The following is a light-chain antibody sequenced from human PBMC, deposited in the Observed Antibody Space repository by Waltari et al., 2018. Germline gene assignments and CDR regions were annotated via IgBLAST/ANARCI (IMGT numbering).Light chain of an antibody. CDR1: QDINNC. CDR2: DAS. J-gene: IGKJ4*01. V-gene: IGKV1-12*01. Sequence: DIQMTQSPSSVSASVGDRVTITCRASQDINNCLAWYQQKPGKAPNLLIYDASSLESGVPSRFSGSGSGADFTLTITSLQSEDFATYYRQQAKSFPHTFGGGTKVEIK. CDR3: QQAKSFPHT.